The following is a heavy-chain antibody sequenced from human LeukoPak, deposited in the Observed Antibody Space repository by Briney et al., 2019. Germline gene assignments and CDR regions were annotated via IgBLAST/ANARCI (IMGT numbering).Heavy chain of an antibody. CDR2: ISYDGSNK. CDR3: AKDGVAALDY. V-gene: IGHV3-30*18. D-gene: IGHD2-15*01. CDR1: GFSFSSYG. J-gene: IGHJ4*02. Sequence: GGSLRLSCAASGFSFSSYGMHWVRQAPGKGLEWVAVISYDGSNKYYADSVKGRFTISRDNSKNTLYLQMNSLRAEDTAVYYCAKDGVAALDYWGQGTLVTVSS.